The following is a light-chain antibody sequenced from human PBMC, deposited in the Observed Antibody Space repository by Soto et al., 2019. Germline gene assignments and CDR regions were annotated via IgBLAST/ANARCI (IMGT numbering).Light chain of an antibody. CDR1: HTISSSY. CDR2: GIS. CDR3: QQYGTSSPRT. V-gene: IGKV3-20*01. J-gene: IGKJ1*01. Sequence: EIVLTQSPGTLSLSRRERATLSCRASHTISSSYLAWYQQKPGQAPRLLMYGISRRATGIPDRFSGSWSGTDFTLTITILEPDDFAVYYCQQYGTSSPRTFGQGTKVDIK.